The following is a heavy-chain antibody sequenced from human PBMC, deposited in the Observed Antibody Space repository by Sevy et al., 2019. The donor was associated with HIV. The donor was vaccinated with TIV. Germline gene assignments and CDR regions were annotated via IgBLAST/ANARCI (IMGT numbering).Heavy chain of an antibody. CDR3: ARGLAALPGYYYGMDV. D-gene: IGHD6-6*01. J-gene: IGHJ6*02. V-gene: IGHV3-33*01. CDR1: GFTFSSYG. Sequence: GGSLRLSCAASGFTFSSYGMHWVRQAPAKGLEWVAVIWYDGSNKYYADSVKGRVTISRDNSKNTLFLQMNSLRDEDTAVYYCARGLAALPGYYYGMDVWGQGNTVTVSS. CDR2: IWYDGSNK.